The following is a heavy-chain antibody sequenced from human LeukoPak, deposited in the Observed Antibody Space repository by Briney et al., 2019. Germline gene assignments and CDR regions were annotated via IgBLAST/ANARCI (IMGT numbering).Heavy chain of an antibody. D-gene: IGHD2-2*01. J-gene: IGHJ5*02. CDR2: INHSGST. Sequence: SSETLSLTCAVYGGSFSGYYWSWIRKPPGKGLEWIGEINHSGSTNYNPSLKSRVTISVDTSKNQFSLKLSSVTAADTAVYYCARLQYCSGTSCYWFDPWGQGTLVTVSS. V-gene: IGHV4-34*01. CDR3: ARLQYCSGTSCYWFDP. CDR1: GGSFSGYY.